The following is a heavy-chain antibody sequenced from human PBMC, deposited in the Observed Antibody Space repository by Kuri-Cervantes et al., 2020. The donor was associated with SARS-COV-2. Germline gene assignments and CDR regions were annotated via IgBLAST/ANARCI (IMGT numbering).Heavy chain of an antibody. CDR2: INHSGST. V-gene: IGHV4-34*09. D-gene: IGHD1-26*01. Sequence: LRLSCAVYGGSFSGYYWSWIRQPPGKGLEWIGEINHSGSTNYNPSLKSRVTISVDTSKNQFSLKLSSVTAADTAVYYCAGTRSNSWRNWFDPWGQGTLVTVSS. CDR1: GGSFSGYY. J-gene: IGHJ5*02. CDR3: AGTRSNSWRNWFDP.